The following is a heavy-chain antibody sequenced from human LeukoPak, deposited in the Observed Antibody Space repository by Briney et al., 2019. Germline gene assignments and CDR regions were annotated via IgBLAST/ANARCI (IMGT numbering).Heavy chain of an antibody. D-gene: IGHD2-2*01. CDR2: IKQDGSEK. V-gene: IGHV3-7*01. CDR1: GFTFSSYW. Sequence: VGSLRLSCAASGFTFSSYWLSWVRQAPGKGLEWVANIKQDGSEKYYVDSVKGRFTISRDNAKNSLYLQMNSLRAEDTAVYYCAREGRAGVPAAGWGQGTLVTVSS. CDR3: AREGRAGVPAAG. J-gene: IGHJ4*02.